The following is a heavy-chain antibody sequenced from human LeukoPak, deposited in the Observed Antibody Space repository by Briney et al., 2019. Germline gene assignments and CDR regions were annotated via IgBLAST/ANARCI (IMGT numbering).Heavy chain of an antibody. Sequence: GGSLRLSCAASGFTVSSNYMSWARQAPGKGLEWVSVIYSGGSTYYADSVKGRFSISRDNSKNTLYLQMNSLRAEDTAVYYCARDSRPSSSWYYFDYWGQGTLVTVSS. D-gene: IGHD6-13*01. J-gene: IGHJ4*02. CDR2: IYSGGST. V-gene: IGHV3-66*01. CDR3: ARDSRPSSSWYYFDY. CDR1: GFTVSSNY.